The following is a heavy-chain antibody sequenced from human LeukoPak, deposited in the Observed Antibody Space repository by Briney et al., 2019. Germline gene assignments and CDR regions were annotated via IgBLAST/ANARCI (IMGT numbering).Heavy chain of an antibody. CDR3: ARQVEMATIAFDY. J-gene: IGHJ4*02. Sequence: SETLSLTCAVSGYSISSGYYWGWIRQPPGKGLEWIGSIYHNGNTDYNTSLKSRVIISVDTSKNQFSLKLSSVTAADTAVYYCARQVEMATIAFDYWGQGTLVTVSS. CDR2: IYHNGNT. D-gene: IGHD5-24*01. V-gene: IGHV4-38-2*01. CDR1: GYSISSGYY.